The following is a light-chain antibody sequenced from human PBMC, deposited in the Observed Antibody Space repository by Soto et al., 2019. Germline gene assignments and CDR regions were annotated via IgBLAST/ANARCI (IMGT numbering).Light chain of an antibody. J-gene: IGKJ4*01. CDR3: QQYGSSPT. CDR1: QSVSSSY. CDR2: GAS. Sequence: EIVLTQSPGTLSLSPGERATLSCRASQSVSSSYLAWYQQKPGQAPRLLIYGASSRATGIPDRFSGSGSGTDLTLTSSRLEPEDVAVYYCQQYGSSPTFGGGTKVEIK. V-gene: IGKV3-20*01.